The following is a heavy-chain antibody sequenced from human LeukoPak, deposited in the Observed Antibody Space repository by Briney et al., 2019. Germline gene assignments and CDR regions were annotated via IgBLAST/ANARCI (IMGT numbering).Heavy chain of an antibody. CDR3: ARVYLYYYYMDV. V-gene: IGHV4-61*02. Sequence: TSETLSLTCTVSGGSISSGSYYWSWIRQPAGKGLEWIGRIYTSGSTNYNPSLKSRVTISVDTSKNQFSLKLSSVTAADTAVYYCARVYLYYYYMDVWGKGTTVTVSS. CDR2: IYTSGST. J-gene: IGHJ6*03. CDR1: GGSISSGSYY.